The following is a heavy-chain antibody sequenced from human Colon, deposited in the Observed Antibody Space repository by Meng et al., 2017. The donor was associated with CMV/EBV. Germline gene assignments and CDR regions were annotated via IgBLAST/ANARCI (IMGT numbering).Heavy chain of an antibody. CDR2: IRYDGSNK. Sequence: GESLKISCAASGFTFSSYGMHWVRQAPGKGLEWVAFIRYDGSNKYYADSVKGRLTISRDNSKNTLYLQMNSLRAEDTAVYYCAKVMRTTSTWSYGMDFWGQGTTVTVSS. CDR1: GFTFSSYG. J-gene: IGHJ6*02. V-gene: IGHV3-30*02. D-gene: IGHD4-11*01. CDR3: AKVMRTTSTWSYGMDF.